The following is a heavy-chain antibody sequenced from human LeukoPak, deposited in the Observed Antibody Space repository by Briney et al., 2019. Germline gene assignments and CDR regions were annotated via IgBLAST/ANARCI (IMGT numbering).Heavy chain of an antibody. CDR1: GFTFSSYS. V-gene: IGHV3-48*04. CDR2: ISSSSSII. Sequence: GGSLRLSCAASGFTFSSYSMNWVRQAPGKGLEWVSYISSSSSIIYYADSVKGRFTISRDNAKNSLYLQMNSLRAEDTAVYYCARDRGQDYGSGIRWFDPWGQGTLVTVSS. CDR3: ARDRGQDYGSGIRWFDP. J-gene: IGHJ5*02. D-gene: IGHD3-10*01.